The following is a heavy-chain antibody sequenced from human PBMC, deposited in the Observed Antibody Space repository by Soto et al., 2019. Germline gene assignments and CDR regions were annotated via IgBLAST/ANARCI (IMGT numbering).Heavy chain of an antibody. D-gene: IGHD6-13*01. V-gene: IGHV3-53*01. CDR3: ARKAAAERSPFDY. CDR1: GFTVSSNC. Sequence: GGSLRHSCGASGFTVSSNCMSWVRQAPGKGLEWVSVIYSGGSTYYAESVKGRFTISRDNPKNTLYLQRNSLRAEDTAVYYCARKAAAERSPFDYCGQGAIVNVSA. CDR2: IYSGGST. J-gene: IGHJ4*02.